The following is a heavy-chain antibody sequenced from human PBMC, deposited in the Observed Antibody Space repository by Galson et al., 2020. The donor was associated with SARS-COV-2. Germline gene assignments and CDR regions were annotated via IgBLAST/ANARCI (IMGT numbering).Heavy chain of an antibody. CDR2: IKQDGSEK. CDR3: ARENWGSSDY. Sequence: GESLKISCAASGFTFSSYWMSWVRQAPGKGLEWVANIKQDGSEKYYIDSVKGRFTISRDNSKNTLYLQMNSLTAEDTAIYYCARENWGSSDYWGQGTLVTVSS. V-gene: IGHV3-7*01. J-gene: IGHJ4*02. CDR1: GFTFSSYW. D-gene: IGHD7-27*01.